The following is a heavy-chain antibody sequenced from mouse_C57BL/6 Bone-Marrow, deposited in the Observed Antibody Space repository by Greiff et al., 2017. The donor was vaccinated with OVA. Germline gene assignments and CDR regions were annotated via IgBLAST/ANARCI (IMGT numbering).Heavy chain of an antibody. Sequence: EVQLQQSGPELVKPGASVKISCKASGYTFTDYYMNWVKQSHGKSLEWIGDINPNNGGTSYNQKFKGKATLTVDKSSSTAYMELRSLTSEDSAVYYCARERGYYGSSLGYFDVWGTGTTVTVSS. V-gene: IGHV1-26*01. D-gene: IGHD1-1*01. CDR1: GYTFTDYY. CDR3: ARERGYYGSSLGYFDV. J-gene: IGHJ1*03. CDR2: INPNNGGT.